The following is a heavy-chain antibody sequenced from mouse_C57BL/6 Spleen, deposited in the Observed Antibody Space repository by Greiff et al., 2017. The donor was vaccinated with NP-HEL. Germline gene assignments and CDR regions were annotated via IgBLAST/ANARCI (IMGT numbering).Heavy chain of an antibody. CDR1: GYSFTGYF. D-gene: IGHD2-3*01. J-gene: IGHJ1*03. Sequence: EVKLMESGPELVKPGDSVKISCKASGYSFTGYFMNWVMQSHGKSLEWIGRINPYNGDTFYNQKFKGKATLTVDKSSSTAHMELRSLTSEDSAVYYCARYDGYYVRYFDVWGTGTTVTVSS. CDR2: INPYNGDT. CDR3: ARYDGYYVRYFDV. V-gene: IGHV1-20*01.